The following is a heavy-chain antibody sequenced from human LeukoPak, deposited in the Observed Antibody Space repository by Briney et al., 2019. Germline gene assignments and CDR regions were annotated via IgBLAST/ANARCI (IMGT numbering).Heavy chain of an antibody. V-gene: IGHV1-69*13. J-gene: IGHJ5*02. CDR2: IIPIFGTA. CDR3: ARTSPYSSGWYNWFDP. Sequence: SVKVSCKASGGTSSSYAINWVRQAPGQGLEWMGGIIPIFGTASYAQKFQGRVTITADESTSTAYMELSSLRSEDTAVYYCARTSPYSSGWYNWFDPWGQGTLVTVSS. D-gene: IGHD6-19*01. CDR1: GGTSSSYA.